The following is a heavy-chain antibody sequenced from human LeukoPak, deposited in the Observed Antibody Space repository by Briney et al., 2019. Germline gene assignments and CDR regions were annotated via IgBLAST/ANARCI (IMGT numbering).Heavy chain of an antibody. V-gene: IGHV4-39*07. CDR3: ARGWGLLVGATTYFRFDP. Sequence: SETLSLTCTVSGGSITSDNDHWDWIRQPPGKGLEWIGSVHHTGATYYNPSLKSRVTISVDTSKNQFSLKLSSVTAADTAVYYCARGWGLLVGATTYFRFDPWGQGTLVTVSS. J-gene: IGHJ5*02. CDR1: GGSITSDNDH. CDR2: VHHTGAT. D-gene: IGHD1-26*01.